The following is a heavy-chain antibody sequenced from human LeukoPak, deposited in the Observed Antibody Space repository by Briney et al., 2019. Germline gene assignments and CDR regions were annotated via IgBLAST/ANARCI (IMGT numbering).Heavy chain of an antibody. CDR1: GGSISSGSYS. CDR3: ARAVYGDPHNDAFDI. J-gene: IGHJ3*02. CDR2: MYSSGTT. D-gene: IGHD4-17*01. V-gene: IGHV4-61*02. Sequence: SETLSLTCTVSGGSISSGSYSWNWIRQPAGKGLEWIGRMYSSGTTNYNPSLKSRVTISVDTSKNQFSLKLSSVTAADTAVYYCARAVYGDPHNDAFDIWGQGTMVTVSS.